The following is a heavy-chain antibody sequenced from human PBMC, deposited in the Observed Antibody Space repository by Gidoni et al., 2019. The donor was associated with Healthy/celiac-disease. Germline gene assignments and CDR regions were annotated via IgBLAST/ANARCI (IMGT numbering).Heavy chain of an antibody. J-gene: IGHJ3*02. Sequence: EVQLVQSGAEVTKPGEALKISCKGSGYSFTSYWIGWVRQRPGKGLEWMGIIYPGDADTRYSPSFQGQVTISADKSISTAYLQWSSLKASDTAMYYCASYYGGNPWHGAFDIWGQGTMVTVSS. D-gene: IGHD4-17*01. V-gene: IGHV5-51*03. CDR3: ASYYGGNPWHGAFDI. CDR1: GYSFTSYW. CDR2: IYPGDADT.